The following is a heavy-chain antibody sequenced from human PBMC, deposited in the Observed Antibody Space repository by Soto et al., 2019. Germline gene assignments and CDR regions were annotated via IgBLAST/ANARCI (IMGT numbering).Heavy chain of an antibody. V-gene: IGHV3-23*01. CDR1: GFTFSSYA. CDR3: GSRSRGWYFDY. Sequence: GGSLRLSCAASGFTFSSYAMNWVRQAPGKGLEWVSAISGSGGSTYYADSVKGRFTISRDNSKDTLYLQMNSLRAEEKAVYYCGSRSRGWYFDYWGQGTLVTVSS. D-gene: IGHD6-19*01. CDR2: ISGSGGST. J-gene: IGHJ4*02.